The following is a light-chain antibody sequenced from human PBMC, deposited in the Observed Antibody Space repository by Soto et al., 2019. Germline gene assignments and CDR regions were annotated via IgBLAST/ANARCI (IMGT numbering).Light chain of an antibody. Sequence: QSVLTQPPSASGTPGQRVTISCSGSSSNIGSETVNWYQQVPGTAPKLLIYANNQRPSGVPDRFSVSKSGTSASLAIGGLQSEDEADYYCAAWDDSLKGRVFGAGTKVTVL. V-gene: IGLV1-44*01. J-gene: IGLJ3*02. CDR1: SSNIGSET. CDR3: AAWDDSLKGRV. CDR2: ANN.